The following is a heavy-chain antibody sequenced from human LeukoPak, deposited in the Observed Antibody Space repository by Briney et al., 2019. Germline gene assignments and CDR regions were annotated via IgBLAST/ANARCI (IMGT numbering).Heavy chain of an antibody. J-gene: IGHJ4*02. V-gene: IGHV1-2*02. D-gene: IGHD1-26*01. Sequence: ASVTVSCKASGYTFTGYYMHWVRQAPGQGLAWMGWINPNSGGTNYAQKFQGRVTMTRDTSISTAYMELSRLRSDDTAVYYCARDFSRIVGASLGYWGQGSLVTVSS. CDR3: ARDFSRIVGASLGY. CDR1: GYTFTGYY. CDR2: INPNSGGT.